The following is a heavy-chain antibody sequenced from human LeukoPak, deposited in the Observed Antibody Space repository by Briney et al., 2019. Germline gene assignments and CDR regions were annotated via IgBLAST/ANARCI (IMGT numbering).Heavy chain of an antibody. Sequence: GSLRLSCAASGFTVSSNYMSWVRQAPGKGLEWVSIIYRGGTTYYADSVKGRFTISRDNSKNTLYLQMNSLRAEDTAVYYCAREQKIGRDYWGQGILVTVSS. CDR3: AREQKIGRDY. V-gene: IGHV3-66*01. CDR2: IYRGGTT. J-gene: IGHJ4*02. CDR1: GFTVSSNY. D-gene: IGHD3-22*01.